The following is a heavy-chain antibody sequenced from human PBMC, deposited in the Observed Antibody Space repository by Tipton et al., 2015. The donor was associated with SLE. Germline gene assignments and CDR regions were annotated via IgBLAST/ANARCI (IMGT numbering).Heavy chain of an antibody. J-gene: IGHJ3*02. CDR3: ARGTAFDI. Sequence: LSLTCTVSGGSISSYYWSWIRQPPGKGLEWIGYIYYSGSTNCNPSLKSRVTISVDTSKNQFSLKLSSVTVADTAVYYCARGTAFDIWGQGTMVTVSS. V-gene: IGHV4-59*08. CDR2: IYYSGST. CDR1: GGSISSYY.